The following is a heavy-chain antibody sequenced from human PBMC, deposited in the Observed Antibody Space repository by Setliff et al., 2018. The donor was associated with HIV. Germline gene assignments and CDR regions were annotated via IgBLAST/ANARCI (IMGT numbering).Heavy chain of an antibody. CDR3: VGANHYDSDCYYFPY. V-gene: IGHV1-8*02. J-gene: IGHJ4*02. D-gene: IGHD3-22*01. CDR1: GYTFASHD. Sequence: ASVTVSCKTSGYTFASHDINWVRQATGQGLEWMGWLNTNSGNRAYAQKFQGRVTMTRNTSISTAYLDLSSLRSEDTAVYYCVGANHYDSDCYYFPYWGQGTLVTVSS. CDR2: LNTNSGNR.